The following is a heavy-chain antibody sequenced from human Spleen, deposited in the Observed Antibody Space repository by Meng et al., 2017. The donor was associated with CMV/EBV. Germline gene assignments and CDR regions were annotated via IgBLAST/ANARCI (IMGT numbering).Heavy chain of an antibody. CDR3: AKDRGSGSYSGFAPTYYYYYGMDV. CDR2: ISSSSSYI. Sequence: GESLKISCAASGFTFSSYSMNWVRQAPGKGLEWVSSISSSSSYIYYADSVNGRFTISRDNAKNSLYLQMNSLRAEDTAVYYCAKDRGSGSYSGFAPTYYYYYGMDVWGQGTTVTVSS. J-gene: IGHJ6*02. V-gene: IGHV3-21*01. CDR1: GFTFSSYS. D-gene: IGHD1-26*01.